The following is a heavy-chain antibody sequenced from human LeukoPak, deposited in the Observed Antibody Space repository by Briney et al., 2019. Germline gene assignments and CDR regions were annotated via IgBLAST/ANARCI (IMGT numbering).Heavy chain of an antibody. CDR1: GFTVSSNY. CDR3: AKEGLNIATRDFFDS. J-gene: IGHJ4*02. V-gene: IGHV3-53*01. CDR2: IYSGGST. Sequence: GGSLRLSCAASGFTVSSNYMSWVRQAPGKGLGWVSVIYSGGSTYYADSVKGRFTISRDNSKNTLYLQMSSLRAEDTAVYYCAKEGLNIATRDFFDSWGQGTLVTVSS. D-gene: IGHD6-6*01.